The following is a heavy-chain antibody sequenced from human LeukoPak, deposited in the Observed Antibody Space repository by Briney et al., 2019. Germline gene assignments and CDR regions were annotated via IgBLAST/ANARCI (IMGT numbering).Heavy chain of an antibody. Sequence: ASVKVSFKASGYTFTNYGISWVRQAPGQGLEWMGWISAYNGHTDSAKKFQGRVTMTKDTSTSTAYMELRSLRSDDTATYYCASASAQWSDYWGQGTLVTVSS. D-gene: IGHD2-15*01. V-gene: IGHV1-18*01. CDR3: ASASAQWSDY. CDR1: GYTFTNYG. CDR2: ISAYNGHT. J-gene: IGHJ4*02.